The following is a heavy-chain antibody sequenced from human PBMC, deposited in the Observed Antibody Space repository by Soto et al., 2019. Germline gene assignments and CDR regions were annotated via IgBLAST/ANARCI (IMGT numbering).Heavy chain of an antibody. CDR3: ARCTYSSSDYYYYYGMDV. D-gene: IGHD6-6*01. CDR2: IIPLFGTA. J-gene: IGHJ6*02. V-gene: IGHV1-69*13. Sequence: ASVKVSCKASGGTFSSYAISWVRQAPGQGLEWMGGIIPLFGTANYAQKFQGRVTITADESTSTAYMELSSLRSEDTAVYYCARCTYSSSDYYYYYGMDVWGQGTTGTVSS. CDR1: GGTFSSYA.